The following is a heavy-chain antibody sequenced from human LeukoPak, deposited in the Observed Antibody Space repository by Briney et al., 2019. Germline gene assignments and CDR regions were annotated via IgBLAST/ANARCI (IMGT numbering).Heavy chain of an antibody. CDR2: INAGNGNT. V-gene: IGHV1-3*01. CDR1: GYTFTSYA. D-gene: IGHD3-16*02. Sequence: ASVKVSCKASGYTFTSYAMHWVRQAAGQRLEWMGWINAGNGNTKYSQKFQGRVTITRDTSASTAYMALSSLTSEDTAVYYCARDYDYLWGSYRANHNYFDYWGQGTLVTVSS. CDR3: ARDYDYLWGSYRANHNYFDY. J-gene: IGHJ4*02.